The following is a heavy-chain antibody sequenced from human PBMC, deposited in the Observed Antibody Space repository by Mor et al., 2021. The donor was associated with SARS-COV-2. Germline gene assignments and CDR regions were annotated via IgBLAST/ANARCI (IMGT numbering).Heavy chain of an antibody. CDR2: SSSSSTI. J-gene: IGHJ4*02. V-gene: IGHV3-48*01. CDR3: AREGYSSSY. D-gene: IGHD6-6*01. Sequence: SSSSSTIYYADSVKGRFTISRDNAKNSLYLQMNSLRAEDTAVYYCAREGYSSSYWGQGTLVTVSS.